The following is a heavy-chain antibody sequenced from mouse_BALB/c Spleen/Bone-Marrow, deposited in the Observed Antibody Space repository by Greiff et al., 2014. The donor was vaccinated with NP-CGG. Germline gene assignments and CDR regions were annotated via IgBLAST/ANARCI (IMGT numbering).Heavy chain of an antibody. CDR2: IDPANGNT. V-gene: IGHV14-3*02. D-gene: IGHD1-1*01. Sequence: EVKLMESGAELVKPGASVKLSCTASGFNIKDTYMHWVKQRPEQGLEWIGRIDPANGNTKYDPKFQGKATITADTSPNTAYLQLSSLTSEDTAVYYCASYYYGSAWFAYWGQGTLVTVSA. CDR3: ASYYYGSAWFAY. J-gene: IGHJ3*01. CDR1: GFNIKDTY.